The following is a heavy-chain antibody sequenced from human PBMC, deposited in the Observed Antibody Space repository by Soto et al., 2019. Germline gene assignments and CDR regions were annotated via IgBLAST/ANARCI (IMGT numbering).Heavy chain of an antibody. CDR3: ARHQSNLFVVPAIMGLYYGMDV. CDR1: GYSFTSYW. J-gene: IGHJ6*02. CDR2: IDPSDSYT. V-gene: IGHV5-10-1*01. D-gene: IGHD2-2*01. Sequence: GESLKISWKGSGYSFTSYWISWVRQMLGKGLEWMGRIDPSDSYTNYSPSFQGHVTISADKSISTAYLQWSSLKASDTAMYHCARHQSNLFVVPAIMGLYYGMDVWGPGTLVAVFS.